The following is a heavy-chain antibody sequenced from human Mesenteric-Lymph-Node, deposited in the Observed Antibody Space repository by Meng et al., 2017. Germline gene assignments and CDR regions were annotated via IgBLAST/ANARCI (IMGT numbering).Heavy chain of an antibody. CDR2: INPNSGGT. D-gene: IGHD6-19*01. V-gene: IGHV1-2*02. CDR1: GYTFTGYY. J-gene: IGHJ6*02. CDR3: AKTLTVAGPLGKKAYYAMDV. Sequence: ASVKVSCKASGYTFTGYYMHWVRQAPGQGLEWMGWINPNSGGTNYAQKFQGRVTMTRDTSISTAYMELSRLRSDDTAVYYCAKTLTVAGPLGKKAYYAMDVWGQGTTVTVSS.